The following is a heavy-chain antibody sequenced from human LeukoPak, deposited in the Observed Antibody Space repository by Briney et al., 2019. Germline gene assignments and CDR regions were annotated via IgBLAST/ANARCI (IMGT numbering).Heavy chain of an antibody. CDR3: ATPGIIAAGTDRGFDY. V-gene: IGHV4-59*01. CDR1: GGSISNYY. CDR2: IYYSGGT. Sequence: PSETLSLTCTVSGGSISNYYWSWIRQPPGKGLEWIGFIYYSGGTNYNPSPKSRVTISVDTSKNQFSLKLNSVTAADTAVYYCATPGIIAAGTDRGFDYWGQGTLVTVSS. J-gene: IGHJ4*02. D-gene: IGHD6-6*01.